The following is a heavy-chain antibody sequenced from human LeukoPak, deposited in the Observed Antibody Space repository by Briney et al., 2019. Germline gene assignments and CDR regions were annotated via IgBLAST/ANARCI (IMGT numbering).Heavy chain of an antibody. V-gene: IGHV3-21*01. CDR3: ARSGVVVGAPVAFDI. CDR2: ISSSSSYI. CDR1: GFTFSSYS. Sequence: NPGGSLRLSCAASGFTFSSYSMNWVRQAPGKGLEWVSSISSSSSYIYYADSVKGRFTISRDNAKNSLYLQMNSLRAEDTAVYYRARSGVVVGAPVAFDIWGQGTMVTVSS. J-gene: IGHJ3*02. D-gene: IGHD1-26*01.